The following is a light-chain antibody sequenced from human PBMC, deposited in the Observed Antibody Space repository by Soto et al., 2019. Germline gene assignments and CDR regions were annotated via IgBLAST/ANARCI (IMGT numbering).Light chain of an antibody. Sequence: EIVLTQSPATLSSSPGERATLSCRASQSVSNYLAWFQQKPGQAPRLLIYDASKRATGVPARFSGSGSGPDVTLTICSVEPEDFAVYYCQQHSNLPRTFGQGTKVEIK. J-gene: IGKJ1*01. CDR1: QSVSNY. CDR2: DAS. CDR3: QQHSNLPRT. V-gene: IGKV3-11*01.